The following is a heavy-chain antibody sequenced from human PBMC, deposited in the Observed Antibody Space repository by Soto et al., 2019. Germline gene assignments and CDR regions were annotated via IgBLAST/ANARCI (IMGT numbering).Heavy chain of an antibody. J-gene: IGHJ6*02. CDR3: APLSVSLSGPYGIHV. CDR1: GYSVSSSDYY. Sequence: SETLSLTCSVSGYSVSSSDYYWAWIRQPPGKGLEWIGSMFYSGLTYYNPSLKSRVTLSADTSKNQFSVRLNSVTAADTAVYYCAPLSVSLSGPYGIHVWGQGTTVTVSS. D-gene: IGHD2-15*01. CDR2: MFYSGLT. V-gene: IGHV4-39*01.